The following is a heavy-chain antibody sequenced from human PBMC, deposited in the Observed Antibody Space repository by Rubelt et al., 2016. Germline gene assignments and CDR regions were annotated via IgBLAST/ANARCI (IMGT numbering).Heavy chain of an antibody. V-gene: IGHV1-2*06. J-gene: IGHJ4*02. CDR1: GYTFIDYY. CDR2: INPNGGGT. CDR3: ARGLI. Sequence: QVQLVQSGAEVKKPGASMKVSCKASGYTFIDYYIHWVRQAPGQGLEWMGRINPNGGGTNYPQKFQGRVTMTGDTSISTAYLYLSSLRSEDTAVYYCARGLIWGQGTLVAVSS. D-gene: IGHD3-10*01.